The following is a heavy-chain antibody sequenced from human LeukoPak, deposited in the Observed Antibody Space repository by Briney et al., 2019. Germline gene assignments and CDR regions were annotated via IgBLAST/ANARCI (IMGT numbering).Heavy chain of an antibody. J-gene: IGHJ4*01. V-gene: IGHV4-61*02. CDR3: AREEYQLLXRTFYFD. Sequence: SETLSLTCTVSGGSISSGSYYWSWIRQPAGKGLEWIGRIYTSGSTNYNPSLKSRVTISVDTSKNQSSLKLSSVTAADTAVYYCAREEYQLLXRTFYFD. CDR1: GGSISSGSYY. D-gene: IGHD2-2*01. CDR2: IYTSGST.